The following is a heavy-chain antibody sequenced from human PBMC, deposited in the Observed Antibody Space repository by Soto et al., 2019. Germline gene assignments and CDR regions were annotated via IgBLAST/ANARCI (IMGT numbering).Heavy chain of an antibody. D-gene: IGHD3-22*01. J-gene: IGHJ6*02. V-gene: IGHV1-46*01. Sequence: ASVKVSCKASGYTFTSYYMHWVRQAPGQGLEWMGIINPSGGSTSYAQKFQGRVTMTRDTSTSTVYMELSSLRSEDTAVYYCARDRERPPPWDYDSSGYYYYYGMDVWGQGTTVTVSS. CDR2: INPSGGST. CDR3: ARDRERPPPWDYDSSGYYYYYGMDV. CDR1: GYTFTSYY.